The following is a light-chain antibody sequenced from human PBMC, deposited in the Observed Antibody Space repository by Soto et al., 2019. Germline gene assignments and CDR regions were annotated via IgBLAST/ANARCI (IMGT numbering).Light chain of an antibody. J-gene: IGLJ1*01. CDR1: SSNIGSNT. V-gene: IGLV1-44*01. Sequence: QSVLTQPPSASGTPGQRVTISCSGSSSNIGSNTVNWYQQFPGTAPKLLIHSNNKRPSGVPDRFSGSKSGTSASLAISGLQSEDEADYYCAAWDDSLNASVFGGGTKVTX. CDR2: SNN. CDR3: AAWDDSLNASV.